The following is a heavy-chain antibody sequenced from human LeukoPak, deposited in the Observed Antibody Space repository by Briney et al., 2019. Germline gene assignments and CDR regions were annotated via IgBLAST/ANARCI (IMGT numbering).Heavy chain of an antibody. CDR3: ARDLSTKYSIDY. Sequence: GTSLRLSCAASGCTFSSYAIHWVRQAPGKGLEWVAFISYDGRTIYYADSVKGRFTISRDNSKNKLSLQMTSLRSEDTAVYYCARDLSTKYSIDYWGQGALVTVSS. J-gene: IGHJ4*02. CDR1: GCTFSSYA. D-gene: IGHD2-2*01. V-gene: IGHV3-30*04. CDR2: ISYDGRTI.